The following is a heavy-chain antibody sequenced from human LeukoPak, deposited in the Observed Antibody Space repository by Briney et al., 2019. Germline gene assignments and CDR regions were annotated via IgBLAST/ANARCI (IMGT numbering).Heavy chain of an antibody. CDR3: ARFEGYYGSGSYYRY. CDR2: IRSSGSTI. J-gene: IGHJ4*02. CDR1: GFSFSDYY. D-gene: IGHD3-10*01. V-gene: IGHV3-11*01. Sequence: GGSLRLSCAASGFSFSDYYMSWIRQAPGKGLEWVSYIRSSGSTIYYADSVKGRFTISRDNAKNSLYLQMNSLRAEDTAVYYCARFEGYYGSGSYYRYWGQGTLVTVSS.